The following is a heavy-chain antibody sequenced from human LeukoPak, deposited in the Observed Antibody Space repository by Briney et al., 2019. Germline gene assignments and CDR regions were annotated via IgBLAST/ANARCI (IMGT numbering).Heavy chain of an antibody. CDR1: GYTFTGYY. V-gene: IGHV1-2*02. D-gene: IGHD5-12*01. CDR3: ARYLSHYDYFDY. Sequence: ASVKVSCKASGYTFTGYYMHWVRQAPGQGLEWMGWINPNSGGTNYAQNFQGKVIMTRDTSIGTVYMEIIRLTSDDTALYYCARYLSHYDYFDYWGQGTLVTVSS. CDR2: INPNSGGT. J-gene: IGHJ4*02.